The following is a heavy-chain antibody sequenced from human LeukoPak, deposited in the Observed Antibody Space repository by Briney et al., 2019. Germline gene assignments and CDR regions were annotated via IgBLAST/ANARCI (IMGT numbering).Heavy chain of an antibody. J-gene: IGHJ3*02. Sequence: GGSLRLSCAASGFTFSSYAMSWVRQAPGKGLEWVSAISGSGGSTYYADSVKGRFTISRDNAKNSLYLQMNSLRAEDTAVYYCARVRPFEHDAFDIWGQGTMVTVSS. V-gene: IGHV3-23*01. CDR1: GFTFSSYA. D-gene: IGHD3-10*01. CDR2: ISGSGGST. CDR3: ARVRPFEHDAFDI.